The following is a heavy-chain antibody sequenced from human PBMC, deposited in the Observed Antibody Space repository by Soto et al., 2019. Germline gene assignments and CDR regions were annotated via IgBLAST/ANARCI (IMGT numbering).Heavy chain of an antibody. CDR1: GFTLSDSW. Sequence: LRLSCATSGFTLSDSWMSWVRQAPGKGLEWVANIKHDGSEKYYVDSVKGRFTISRDNAKKSLFLQMNSLSAEDTAVYYCVRVGRYDSSGYYYGFDYWGQGALVTVSS. V-gene: IGHV3-7*03. CDR2: IKHDGSEK. D-gene: IGHD3-22*01. CDR3: VRVGRYDSSGYYYGFDY. J-gene: IGHJ4*02.